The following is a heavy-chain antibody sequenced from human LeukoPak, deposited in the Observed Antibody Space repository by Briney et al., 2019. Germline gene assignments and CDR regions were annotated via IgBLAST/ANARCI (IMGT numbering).Heavy chain of an antibody. CDR1: GFTFSGSA. D-gene: IGHD6-19*01. J-gene: IGHJ3*02. V-gene: IGHV3-73*01. CDR3: ARDADLAVAADAFDI. CDR2: IRSKANSYAT. Sequence: GGSLRLSCAASGFTFSGSAMHWVRQASGKGLEWVGRIRSKANSYATAYAASVKGRFTISRDDSKNTAYLQMNSLKTEDTAVYYRARDADLAVAADAFDIWGQGTMVTVSS.